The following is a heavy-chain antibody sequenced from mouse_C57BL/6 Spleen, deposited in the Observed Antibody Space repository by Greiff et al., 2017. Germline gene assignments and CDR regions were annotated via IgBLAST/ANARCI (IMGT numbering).Heavy chain of an antibody. V-gene: IGHV5-17*01. CDR2: ISSGSSTI. J-gene: IGHJ2*01. CDR1: GFTFSDYG. Sequence: EVKLQESGGGLVKPGGSLQLSCAASGFTFSDYGMHWVRQAPEKGLEWVAYISSGSSTIYSADTVKGRFTISRDNAKNTLFLQMTSLRSEDTAMYYCARKGYYYGSSFGYYFDYWGQGTTLTVSS. D-gene: IGHD1-1*01. CDR3: ARKGYYYGSSFGYYFDY.